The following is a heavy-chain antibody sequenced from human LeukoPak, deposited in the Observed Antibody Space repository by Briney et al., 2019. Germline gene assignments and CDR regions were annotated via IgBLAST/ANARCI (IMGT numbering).Heavy chain of an antibody. V-gene: IGHV1-46*01. CDR1: GYTFTSYY. D-gene: IGHD6-6*01. CDR3: ARKSIAARLLVY. CDR2: INPSGGST. Sequence: ASVKVSCKASGYTFTSYYMHWVRQAPGQGLEWMGIINPSGGSTSYAQKFQGRVTMTRDMSTSTVYMELSSLRSEDTAVYYCARKSIAARLLVYWGQGTLVTVSS. J-gene: IGHJ4*02.